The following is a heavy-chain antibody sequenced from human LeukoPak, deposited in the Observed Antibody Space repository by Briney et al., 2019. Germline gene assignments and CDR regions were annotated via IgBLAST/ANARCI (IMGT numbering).Heavy chain of an antibody. J-gene: IGHJ5*02. CDR3: ARESWGPVGP. V-gene: IGHV3-66*02. CDR1: GFIVSNNH. D-gene: IGHD7-27*01. CDR2: TYTDTSA. Sequence: GGSLRLSCAASGFIVSNNHMSWVRQAPGKGLGWVSLTYTDTSAYYADSVKGRFTISRDNSKNTLNLQMNSLRVEDTAVYYCARESWGPVGPWGQGTLITVSS.